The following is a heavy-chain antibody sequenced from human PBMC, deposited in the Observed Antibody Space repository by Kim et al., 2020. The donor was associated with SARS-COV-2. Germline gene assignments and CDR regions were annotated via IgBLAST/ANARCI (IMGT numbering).Heavy chain of an antibody. CDR2: INTNTGNP. Sequence: ASVKVSCKASGYTFTSYAMNWVRQAPGQGLEGMGGINTNTGNPTYAQGFTGRFVFSLDTSVSTAYLQISSLNAEDTAVYYFAAEDPCFRDVFPFDYWGQG. V-gene: IGHV7-4-1*02. CDR1: GYTFTSYA. CDR3: AAEDPCFRDVFPFDY. J-gene: IGHJ4*02. D-gene: IGHD3-10*02.